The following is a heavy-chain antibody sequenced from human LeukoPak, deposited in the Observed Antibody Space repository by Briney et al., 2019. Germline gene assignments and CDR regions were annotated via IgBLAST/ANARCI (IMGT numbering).Heavy chain of an antibody. CDR3: AGSFLDQRSSRADS. CDR2: IDSDGITT. Sequence: PGGSLRLSCAASGFTFSNYWMYWVRQAPGKGLVWVSRIDSDGITTNYADSVKGRFTTSRDNAKNTLYLQMSSLRAEDTAVYYCAGSFLDQRSSRADSWGQGTLVTVSS. CDR1: GFTFSNYW. V-gene: IGHV3-74*01. J-gene: IGHJ4*02. D-gene: IGHD6-13*01.